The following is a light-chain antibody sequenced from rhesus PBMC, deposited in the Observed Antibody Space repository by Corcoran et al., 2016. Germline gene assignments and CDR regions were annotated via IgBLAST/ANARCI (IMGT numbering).Light chain of an antibody. CDR1: QSVTRN. Sequence: EIVMTQSPATLSLSPGERATLSCRASQSVTRNLAWYQQKPGQAPKLLIYGASSRATGIPDRCSGSGSGTDFTLIFSSLEPEDVGVYYCQQDYSWPLTFGGGTKVELK. CDR2: GAS. CDR3: QQDYSWPLT. V-gene: IGKV3-42*01. J-gene: IGKJ4*01.